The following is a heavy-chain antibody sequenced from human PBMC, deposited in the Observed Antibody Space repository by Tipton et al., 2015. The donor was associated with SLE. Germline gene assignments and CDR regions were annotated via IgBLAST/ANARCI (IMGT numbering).Heavy chain of an antibody. CDR2: IKADGTEQ. Sequence: SLRLSCVASGFTFSNHYMTWVRQAPGKGLEWVASIKADGTEQYYVGSLKGRFAISRDNAKNSLFLQINSLRAEDTAIYYCVRDEPSANYFYWGQGTLVTVSS. J-gene: IGHJ4*02. CDR3: VRDEPSANYFY. CDR1: GFTFSNHY. D-gene: IGHD1-14*01. V-gene: IGHV3-7*01.